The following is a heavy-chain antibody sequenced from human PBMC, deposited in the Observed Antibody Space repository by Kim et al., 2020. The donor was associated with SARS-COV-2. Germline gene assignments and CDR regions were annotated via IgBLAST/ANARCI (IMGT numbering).Heavy chain of an antibody. Sequence: SETLSLTCTVSGGSISSYYWSWIRQPPGKGLEWIGYIYYSGSTNYNPSLKSRVTISVDTSKNQFSLKLSSVTAADTAVYYCARRPTIAAAGRGDYYGMDVWGQGTTVTVSS. CDR2: IYYSGST. CDR1: GGSISSYY. CDR3: ARRPTIAAAGRGDYYGMDV. J-gene: IGHJ6*02. V-gene: IGHV4-59*13. D-gene: IGHD6-13*01.